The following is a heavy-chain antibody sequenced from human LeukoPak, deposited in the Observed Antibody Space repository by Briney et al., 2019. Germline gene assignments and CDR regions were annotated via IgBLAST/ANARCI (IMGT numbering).Heavy chain of an antibody. CDR3: ARAPYYYGPVDY. CDR2: IYSGGST. CDR1: GFTVSSNY. V-gene: IGHV3-53*01. D-gene: IGHD3-10*01. Sequence: GGSLRLSCAASGFTVSSNYMSWVRQAPGKGLEWVSVIYSGGSTYYADSVKGRFTISRDNSKNTLYLQMNSLRAEDTAVYHCARAPYYYGPVDYWGQGTLVTVSS. J-gene: IGHJ4*02.